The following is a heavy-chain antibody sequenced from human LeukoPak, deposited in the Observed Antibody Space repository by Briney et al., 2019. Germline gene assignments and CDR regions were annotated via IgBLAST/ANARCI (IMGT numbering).Heavy chain of an antibody. V-gene: IGHV3-30*02. CDR1: GFTFSSYG. CDR3: ARLSEGGSSSQPHFDY. CDR2: IRYDGSNK. J-gene: IGHJ4*02. Sequence: GGSLRLSCAASGFTFSSYGMHCVRQAPGKGLEWVAFIRYDGSNKYYADSVKGRFTISRDNSKNTLYLQMNSLRIEDTAVYYCARLSEGGSSSQPHFDYWGQGTLVTVSS. D-gene: IGHD6-13*01.